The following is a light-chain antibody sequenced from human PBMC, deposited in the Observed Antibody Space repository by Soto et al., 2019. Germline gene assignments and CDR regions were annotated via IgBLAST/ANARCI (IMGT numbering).Light chain of an antibody. V-gene: IGLV2-14*01. CDR3: TSYTRTRNLL. Sequence: QSVLTQPASVSGSPGQSITISCTGTSSDVGAYNYVSWYQHHPGRAPKLIIFEVSHRPSGVSDRFSGSKSGNTASLTISGLHTEDDADYYCTSYTRTRNLLFGGGTKLTVL. J-gene: IGLJ2*01. CDR1: SSDVGAYNY. CDR2: EVS.